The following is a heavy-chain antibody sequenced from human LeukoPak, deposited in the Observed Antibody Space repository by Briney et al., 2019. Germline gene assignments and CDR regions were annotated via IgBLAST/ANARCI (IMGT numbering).Heavy chain of an antibody. CDR3: ALVPAAIRGYYYHGMDV. Sequence: GRSLRLSCAASGFTFDDYAMHWVRQAPGKGLEWVSGISWNSGSIGYADSVKGRFTISRDNAKNSLYLQMNSLRAEDTALYYCALVPAAIRGYYYHGMDVWGQGTTVTVSS. CDR1: GFTFDDYA. D-gene: IGHD2-2*02. V-gene: IGHV3-9*01. CDR2: ISWNSGSI. J-gene: IGHJ6*02.